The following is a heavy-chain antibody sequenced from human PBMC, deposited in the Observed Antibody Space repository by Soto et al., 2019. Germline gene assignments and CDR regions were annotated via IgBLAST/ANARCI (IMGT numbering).Heavy chain of an antibody. CDR2: ISGSGSNT. CDR1: GFTFTRYA. V-gene: IGHV3-23*01. J-gene: IGHJ4*02. D-gene: IGHD1-26*01. CDR3: ARDRATFDY. Sequence: PGGSLRLSCVASGFTFTRYAMSWVRLTPGKGLEWVSAISGSGSNTFYADSVRGRFTISRDNSKNTVFLQMNNLRAEDTAVYFCARDRATFDYWGQGTRVTVSS.